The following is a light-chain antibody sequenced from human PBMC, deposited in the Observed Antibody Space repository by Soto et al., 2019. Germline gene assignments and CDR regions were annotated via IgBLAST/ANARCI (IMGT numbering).Light chain of an antibody. CDR3: SSFTISSTLV. CDR2: EVS. J-gene: IGLJ2*01. V-gene: IGLV2-14*01. Sequence: QSVLTQPSSVSGDPGQTVTMSCTGTSSDVGAYNYVSWYQQHPGKAPKLMIYEVSNRPSGVSDRFSGSRSGNTASLTISGLQADDEADYYCSSFTISSTLVFGGGTKVTVL. CDR1: SSDVGAYNY.